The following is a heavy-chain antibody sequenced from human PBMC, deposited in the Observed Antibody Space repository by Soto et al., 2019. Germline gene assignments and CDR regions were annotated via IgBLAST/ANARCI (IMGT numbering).Heavy chain of an antibody. CDR3: ARRQYCGSFLMDY. Sequence: GESLKLSCQGSGYIFTTYWFGWVRQMPGTGLERMGIINPGDSDTKYSPSFQEQVTISADKSINTAYLQWSSLKASDTAMYYCARRQYCGSFLMDYWGQGTLVTVSS. CDR2: INPGDSDT. D-gene: IGHD2-21*01. J-gene: IGHJ4*02. V-gene: IGHV5-51*01. CDR1: GYIFTTYW.